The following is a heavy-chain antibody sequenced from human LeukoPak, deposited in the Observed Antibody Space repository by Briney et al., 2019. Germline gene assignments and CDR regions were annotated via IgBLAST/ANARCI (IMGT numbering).Heavy chain of an antibody. J-gene: IGHJ5*02. D-gene: IGHD2-2*01. CDR3: ARGKRIVVVPAANRWIDP. Sequence: KPSETLSLTCTVSGGSIRSSYYYWGWIRQPPGKGLEWIGSVYDSGSTYYNPSLKSRVTISVDTSKNQFSLKLSSVTAADTAVYYCARGKRIVVVPAANRWIDPWGQGTLVTVSS. CDR1: GGSIRSSYYY. CDR2: VYDSGST. V-gene: IGHV4-39*07.